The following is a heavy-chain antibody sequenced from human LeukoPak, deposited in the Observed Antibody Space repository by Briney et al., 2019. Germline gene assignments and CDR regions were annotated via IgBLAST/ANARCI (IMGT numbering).Heavy chain of an antibody. J-gene: IGHJ4*02. CDR1: GFTFSSYW. Sequence: GGSLRLSCAASGFTFSSYWMSWVRHATGKGVEGVANIKQDGSEKYYVDSVKGRFTISRDNAKNSLYVEMNSLRGEDTALYYCARHSPPAVTTGYWRRETLVSVPS. CDR3: ARHSPPAVTTGY. CDR2: IKQDGSEK. V-gene: IGHV3-7*01. D-gene: IGHD4-17*01.